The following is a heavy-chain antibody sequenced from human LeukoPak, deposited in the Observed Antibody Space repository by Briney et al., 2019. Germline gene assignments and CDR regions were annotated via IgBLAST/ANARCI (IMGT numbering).Heavy chain of an antibody. D-gene: IGHD4-17*01. Sequence: GGSLRLSCAASGLTFSNYWMHWVRQAPGKGLVWVSRINSDGSSTTSADSVKGRFTISRDNAKNTLYLQMNSLRAEDTAVYYCAKGGATVIDYWGQGILVTVSS. V-gene: IGHV3-74*01. J-gene: IGHJ4*02. CDR2: INSDGSST. CDR3: AKGGATVIDY. CDR1: GLTFSNYW.